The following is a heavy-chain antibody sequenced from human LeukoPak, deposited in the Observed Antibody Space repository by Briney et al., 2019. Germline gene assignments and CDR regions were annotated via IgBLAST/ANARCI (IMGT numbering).Heavy chain of an antibody. J-gene: IGHJ4*02. D-gene: IGHD3-10*01. CDR1: GFTFSSYA. CDR3: AKGGMVRGVSIPMSGN. CDR2: ISGSGGST. Sequence: GGSLRLSCAASGFTFSSYAISWVRQAPGKGLEWVSAISGSGGSTYYADSVKGRFTISRDNSKNTLYLQMNSLRAEDTAVYYCAKGGMVRGVSIPMSGNWGQGTLVTVSS. V-gene: IGHV3-23*01.